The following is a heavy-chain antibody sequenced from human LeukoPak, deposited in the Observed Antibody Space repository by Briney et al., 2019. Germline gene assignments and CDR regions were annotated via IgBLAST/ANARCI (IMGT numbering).Heavy chain of an antibody. CDR3: ASTRFVNWIHVGYMDV. Sequence: SETLSLTCAVYGGSFSDYYWSWIRQPPGKGLEWIGEINYSGDTNYKSSLKSRVTISLDTSKNQFSLKVSSVTAADTAVYYCASTRFVNWIHVGYMDVWGKGNTVTVSS. CDR1: GGSFSDYY. D-gene: IGHD5-18*01. J-gene: IGHJ6*03. CDR2: INYSGDT. V-gene: IGHV4-34*01.